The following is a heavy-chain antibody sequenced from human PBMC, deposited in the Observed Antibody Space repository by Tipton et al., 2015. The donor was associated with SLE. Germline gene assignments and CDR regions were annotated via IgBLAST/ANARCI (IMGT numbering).Heavy chain of an antibody. CDR2: IYTSGST. D-gene: IGHD2-2*03. CDR1: GGSLSSSSYY. Sequence: TLSLTCTVSGGSLSSSSYYWGWIRQPPGKGLEWIGRIYTSGSTNYNPSLKSRVTMSVDTSKNQFSLKLSSVTAADTAVYYCARDWGGYCSSTSCLGGFDYWGQGTLVTVSS. V-gene: IGHV4-39*07. CDR3: ARDWGGYCSSTSCLGGFDY. J-gene: IGHJ4*02.